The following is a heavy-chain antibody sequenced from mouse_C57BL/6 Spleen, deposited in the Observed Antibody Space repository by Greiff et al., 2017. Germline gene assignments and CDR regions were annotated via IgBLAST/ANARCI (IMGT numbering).Heavy chain of an antibody. CDR3: ASGIDGYYVMDY. V-gene: IGHV1-82*01. CDR1: GYAFSSSW. Sequence: QVQLQQSGPELVKPGASVKISCKASGYAFSSSWMNWVKQRPGKGLEWIGRIYPGDGDTNYNGKFKGKATLTADKSSSTAYMQLSSLTSEDSAVYFCASGIDGYYVMDYWGQGTSVTVSS. J-gene: IGHJ4*01. CDR2: IYPGDGDT. D-gene: IGHD2-3*01.